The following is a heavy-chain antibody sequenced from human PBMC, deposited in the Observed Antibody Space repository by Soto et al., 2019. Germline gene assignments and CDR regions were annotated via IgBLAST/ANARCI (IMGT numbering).Heavy chain of an antibody. CDR2: ISGSGGST. V-gene: IGHV3-23*01. CDR1: GFTFSSYA. D-gene: IGHD6-13*01. CDR3: AKGVYKISAAGPIDAFDI. J-gene: IGHJ3*02. Sequence: SLRLSCAASGFTFSSYAMSWVRQAPGKGLEWVSAISGSGGSTYYADSVKGRFTISRDNSKNTLYLQMNSLRAKDTAVYYCAKGVYKISAAGPIDAFDIWGQGTMVTVSS.